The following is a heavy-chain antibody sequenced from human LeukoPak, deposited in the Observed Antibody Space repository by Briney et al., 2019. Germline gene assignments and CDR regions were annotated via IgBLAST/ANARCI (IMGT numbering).Heavy chain of an antibody. Sequence: GGSLRLSCAASGFTFSTYAMSGVRQAPGKGLEWVSTFSGNGGSTYYAEAVKGRFTISRDNSKNTLYLQMNSLRVEDTAAYYCARGTRSLFCFDYWGQGTLVTVSS. CDR2: FSGNGGST. CDR1: GFTFSTYA. D-gene: IGHD3-16*01. CDR3: ARGTRSLFCFDY. J-gene: IGHJ4*02. V-gene: IGHV3-23*01.